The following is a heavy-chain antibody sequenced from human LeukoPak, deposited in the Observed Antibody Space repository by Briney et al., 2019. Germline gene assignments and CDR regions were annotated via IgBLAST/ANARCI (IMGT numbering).Heavy chain of an antibody. CDR3: ARRTILTGYSSGWHDYGMDV. D-gene: IGHD6-19*01. J-gene: IGHJ6*02. V-gene: IGHV1-69*04. CDR1: GGTFSSYA. CDR2: IIPILGIA. Sequence: SVKVSCEASGGTFSSYAISWVRQAPGQGLEWMGRIIPILGIANYAQKFQGRVTITADKSTSTAYMELSSLRAEDTALYYCARRTILTGYSSGWHDYGMDVWGQGTTVTVSS.